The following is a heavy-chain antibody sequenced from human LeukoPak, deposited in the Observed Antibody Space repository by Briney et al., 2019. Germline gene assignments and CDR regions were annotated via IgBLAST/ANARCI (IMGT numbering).Heavy chain of an antibody. J-gene: IGHJ5*02. CDR3: ARDLGLRGST. CDR1: GLTFSNSW. Sequence: PGGSLRLSCEASGLTFSNSWMHWVRQVPGKGLVWVSRMYGDMRDISYADSVKGRFTISRDNAKNTVYLQMNSLRGEDTAVCYCARDLGLRGSTWGQGTLVTVSS. V-gene: IGHV3-74*01. D-gene: IGHD5-12*01. CDR2: MYGDMRDI.